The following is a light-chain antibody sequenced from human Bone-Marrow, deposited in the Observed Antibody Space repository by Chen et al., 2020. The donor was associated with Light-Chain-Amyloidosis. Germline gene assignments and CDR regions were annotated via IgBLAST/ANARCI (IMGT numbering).Light chain of an antibody. CDR3: PVWDSGSDQPV. J-gene: IGLJ3*02. CDR2: DDS. V-gene: IGLV3-21*02. Sequence: SYVLTQPSSVSVAPGQTATIACGGNNIGSTSVHWYQQTPGQAPLLVVYDDSYRHSGIPERLSGANCEHTATLSISRVEAGDVADYSCPVWDSGSDQPVFGGGTKLTVL. CDR1: NIGSTS.